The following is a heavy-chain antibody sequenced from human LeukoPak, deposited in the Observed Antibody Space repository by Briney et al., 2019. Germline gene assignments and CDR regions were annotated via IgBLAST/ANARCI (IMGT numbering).Heavy chain of an antibody. D-gene: IGHD3-22*01. CDR1: GFIVSSNY. Sequence: GGSLRLSCVASGFIVSSNYMSWVRQAPGKGLEWVSVIYSGGSTYYADSVKDRFTISRDNSKNTLYLQMNSLRAEDTAVYYCARETITMIGSIKYYFDYWGQGTLVTVSS. CDR3: ARETITMIGSIKYYFDY. V-gene: IGHV3-66*01. J-gene: IGHJ4*02. CDR2: IYSGGST.